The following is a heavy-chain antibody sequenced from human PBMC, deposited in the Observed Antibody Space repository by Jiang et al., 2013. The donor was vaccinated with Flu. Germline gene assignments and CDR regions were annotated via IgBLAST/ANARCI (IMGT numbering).Heavy chain of an antibody. D-gene: IGHD4-23*01. J-gene: IGHJ4*02. CDR3: ARDVGGFYFDF. CDR1: GDSISNAAYY. V-gene: IGHV4-31*03. CDR2: ISYTGTT. Sequence: SGPGLVKPSQTLSLTCTVSGDSISNAAYYWSWIRQHPGKGLEWIGYISYTGTTYYNPSLKSRSTISVDASKNQFSLKVTSVTAADTAVYYCARDVGGFYFDFWGPGSPGHRLL.